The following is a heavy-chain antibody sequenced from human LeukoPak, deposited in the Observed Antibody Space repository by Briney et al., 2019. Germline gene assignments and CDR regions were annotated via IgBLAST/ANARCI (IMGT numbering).Heavy chain of an antibody. CDR2: INPSGGST. Sequence: ASVKVSCKASGYTFTSYYMHWVRQAPGQGLEWMGIINPSGGSTSYAQKFQGRVTMTRDMSTSTVYMELSSLRSEDTAVYYCARVKAVGYCSGGSCYRYNWFDPWGQGTLVTVSS. CDR3: ARVKAVGYCSGGSCYRYNWFDP. CDR1: GYTFTSYY. J-gene: IGHJ5*02. V-gene: IGHV1-46*01. D-gene: IGHD2-15*01.